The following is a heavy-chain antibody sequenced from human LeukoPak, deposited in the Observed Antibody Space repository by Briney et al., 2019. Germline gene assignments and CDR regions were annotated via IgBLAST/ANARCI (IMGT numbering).Heavy chain of an antibody. CDR1: GGSFSGYY. CDR2: INHSGST. J-gene: IGHJ4*02. V-gene: IGHV4-34*01. D-gene: IGHD1-1*01. CDR3: ARGHSGTTGTTYVDC. Sequence: SETLSLTCAVYGGSFSGYYWSWIRQPPGKGLEWIGEINHSGSTNYNPSLKSRVTISVDTSKNQFSLKLSSVTAADTAVYYCARGHSGTTGTTYVDCWGQGTLVTVSS.